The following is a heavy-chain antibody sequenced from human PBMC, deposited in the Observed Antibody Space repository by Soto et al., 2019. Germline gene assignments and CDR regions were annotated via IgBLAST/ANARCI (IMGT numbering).Heavy chain of an antibody. V-gene: IGHV1-69*08. CDR1: GGTFSSYT. D-gene: IGHD6-13*01. J-gene: IGHJ4*02. CDR2: IIPILGIA. CDR3: ARDGPDSSSSNY. Sequence: QVQLVQSGAEVKKPGSSVKVSCKASGGTFSSYTISWVRQAPGQGLEWMGRIIPILGIANYAQKFQGRVTITADKSPSTAYMELSSLRSEDTAVYYCARDGPDSSSSNYWGQGTLVTVSS.